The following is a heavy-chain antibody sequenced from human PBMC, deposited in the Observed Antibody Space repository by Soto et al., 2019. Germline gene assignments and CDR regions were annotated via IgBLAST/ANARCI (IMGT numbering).Heavy chain of an antibody. D-gene: IGHD2-21*01. CDR1: GFTFSSYE. CDR3: ARQVAVIDY. Sequence: PGGSLRLSCAASGFTFSSYEMNWVRQAPGKGLEWVSYISSSGSTIYYADSVKGRFTISRDNAKNSLYLQMNSLRAEDTAVYYCARQVAVIDYWGQGTLVTVSS. J-gene: IGHJ4*02. V-gene: IGHV3-48*03. CDR2: ISSSGSTI.